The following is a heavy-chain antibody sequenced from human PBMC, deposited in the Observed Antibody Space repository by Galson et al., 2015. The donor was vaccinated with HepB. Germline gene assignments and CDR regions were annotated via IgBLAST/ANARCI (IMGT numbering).Heavy chain of an antibody. V-gene: IGHV3-23*01. Sequence: SLRLSCAASGFTFSSYAMSWVRQAPGKGLEWVSAISGSGGSTYHADSVKGRFTISRDNSKNTLYLQMNSLRAEDTAVYYCAKDLSSDLLYYYYYGMDVWGQGTTVTVSS. CDR2: ISGSGGST. CDR1: GFTFSSYA. D-gene: IGHD2-15*01. CDR3: AKDLSSDLLYYYYYGMDV. J-gene: IGHJ6*02.